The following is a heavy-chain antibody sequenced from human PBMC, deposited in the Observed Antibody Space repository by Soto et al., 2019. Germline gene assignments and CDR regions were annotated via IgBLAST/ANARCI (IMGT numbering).Heavy chain of an antibody. CDR3: ARSVEVTTLSYLDL. CDR1: AGTFSSYG. J-gene: IGHJ4*02. V-gene: IGHV1-69*01. CDR2: IIPMYGTA. D-gene: IGHD1-1*01. Sequence: QVHLVQSGAEVKKPGSSVKVSCKASAGTFSSYGISWVRQAPGQGLEWMGGIIPMYGTATHTQNFQGRLTITADESTSTTYMELSSLRSEDTAVYFCARSVEVTTLSYLDLWGQGTLVTVSS.